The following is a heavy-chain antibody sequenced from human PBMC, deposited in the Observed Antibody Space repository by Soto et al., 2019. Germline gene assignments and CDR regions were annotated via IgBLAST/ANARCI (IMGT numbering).Heavy chain of an antibody. D-gene: IGHD1-26*01. CDR3: AREGERAGNPYYFDY. Sequence: QVQLQESGPGLVKPSETLSLTCTVSGGSISSYYWSWIRQPPGKGLEWIGYIYYSGSTNYNPSLKSRVTISVDTSKNQFSLKLSSVTAADTAVYYCAREGERAGNPYYFDYWGQGTLVTVSS. V-gene: IGHV4-59*01. CDR1: GGSISSYY. CDR2: IYYSGST. J-gene: IGHJ4*02.